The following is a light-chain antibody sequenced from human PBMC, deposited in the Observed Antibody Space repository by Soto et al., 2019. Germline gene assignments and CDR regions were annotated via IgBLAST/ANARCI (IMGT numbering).Light chain of an antibody. CDR3: QQSYSTPYT. J-gene: IGKJ2*01. V-gene: IGKV1-39*01. Sequence: DIKMTQSPSSLSASVGDRVTITCRASQSISSYLNWSQQKPGKAPKLLIYAASSLQSGVPSRFSGSGSGTDFTLTISSLQPEDFATYYCQQSYSTPYTFGQGTKLEIK. CDR2: AAS. CDR1: QSISSY.